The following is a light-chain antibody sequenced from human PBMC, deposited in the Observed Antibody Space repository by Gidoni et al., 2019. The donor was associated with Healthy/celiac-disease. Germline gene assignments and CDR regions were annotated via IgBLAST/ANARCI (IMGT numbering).Light chain of an antibody. CDR1: QSVSSTY. V-gene: IGKV3-20*01. Sequence: SPGTLSLSPGERATLSCRASQSVSSTYLAWYQQKPGQAPRLLIYGASSRATGIPDRFSGSGSGTDLTLTISRLEPEDFAVYYCQQYGSSPFTFGPGTKVDIK. CDR2: GAS. J-gene: IGKJ3*01. CDR3: QQYGSSPFT.